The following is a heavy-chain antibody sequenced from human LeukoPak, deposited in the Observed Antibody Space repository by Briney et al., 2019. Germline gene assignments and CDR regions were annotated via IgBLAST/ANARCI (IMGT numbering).Heavy chain of an antibody. CDR2: ISWNSGSL. CDR1: VFTFDDYA. D-gene: IGHD2-2*01. J-gene: IGHJ4*02. Sequence: GGSLRLSCAASVFTFDDYAMHWVRQAPGKGLEWVSGISWNSGSLGYADSVKGRFTISRDNAKNSLYLQMNSLRAEDMALYYCAKGYQLLSTPTFDYWGQGTLVTVSS. V-gene: IGHV3-9*03. CDR3: AKGYQLLSTPTFDY.